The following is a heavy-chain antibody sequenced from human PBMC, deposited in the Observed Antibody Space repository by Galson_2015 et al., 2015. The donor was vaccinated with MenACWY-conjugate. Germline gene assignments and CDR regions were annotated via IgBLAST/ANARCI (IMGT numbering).Heavy chain of an antibody. CDR3: TRDAVDYNWFDP. V-gene: IGHV3-73*01. CDR1: GFLFSGSA. Sequence: SLRLSCAASGFLFSGSAIHWVRQASGKGLEWVGQMATKGNGYATTYASSVRVRVFISRDDSMNTAFLQMHSLKTEDTAVYYCTRDAVDYNWFDPWGQGALVTASS. J-gene: IGHJ5*02. CDR2: MATKGNGYAT. D-gene: IGHD3-9*01.